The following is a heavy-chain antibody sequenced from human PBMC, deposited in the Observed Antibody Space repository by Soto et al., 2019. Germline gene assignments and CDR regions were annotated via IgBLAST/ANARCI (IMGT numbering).Heavy chain of an antibody. V-gene: IGHV3-9*01. CDR3: AKGRSSMIVVVMDY. Sequence: GGSLTLCCAASGCTFSSYGMHWVRHAPGKGLEWVSGITWNSGHILYADSVKGRFTISRDNAKKSLYLELNSLRPEDTALYYCAKGRSSMIVVVMDYWGQGTPVTVSS. CDR2: ITWNSGHI. J-gene: IGHJ4*02. D-gene: IGHD3-22*01. CDR1: GCTFSSYG.